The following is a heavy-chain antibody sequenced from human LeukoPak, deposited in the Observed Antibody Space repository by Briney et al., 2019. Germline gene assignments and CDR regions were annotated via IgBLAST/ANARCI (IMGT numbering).Heavy chain of an antibody. CDR3: ASIFALNYAVAQGSWFDP. D-gene: IGHD6-19*01. V-gene: IGHV4-39*07. CDR1: GGSISSSSYY. Sequence: SETLSLTCTVSGGSISSSSYYWGWIRQPPGKGLEWIESIYYSGSTYYNPSLKSRVTISVDTSKNQFSLKLSSVTAADTAVYYCASIFALNYAVAQGSWFDPWGQGTLVTVSS. CDR2: IYYSGST. J-gene: IGHJ5*02.